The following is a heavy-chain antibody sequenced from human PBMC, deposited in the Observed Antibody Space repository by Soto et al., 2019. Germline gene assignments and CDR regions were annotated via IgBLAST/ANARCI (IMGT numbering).Heavy chain of an antibody. D-gene: IGHD2-15*01. CDR1: GYSFTSYW. CDR2: IYPGDSDT. J-gene: IGHJ4*02. CDR3: ARTYRYCSGGSCPLGY. Sequence: GASLKISGKGSGYSFTSYWSGWVRQINGKGLEWMGIIYPGDSDTRYSPSFQGQVTISADKSISTAYLQWSSLKASDTAMYYCARTYRYCSGGSCPLGYWGQGTLVTVSS. V-gene: IGHV5-51*01.